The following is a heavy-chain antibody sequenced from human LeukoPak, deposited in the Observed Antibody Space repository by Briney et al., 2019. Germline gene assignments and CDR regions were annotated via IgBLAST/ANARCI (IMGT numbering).Heavy chain of an antibody. D-gene: IGHD4-17*01. V-gene: IGHV1-69*06. Sequence: ASVKVSCKASGGTFSSYAISWVRQAPGQGLEWMGGIIPIFGTANYAQKFQGRVTITADKSTSTAYMELSSLRSEDTAVYYCAREELPVTTRGWFDPWGQGTLVTVSS. CDR2: IIPIFGTA. CDR3: AREELPVTTRGWFDP. CDR1: GGTFSSYA. J-gene: IGHJ5*02.